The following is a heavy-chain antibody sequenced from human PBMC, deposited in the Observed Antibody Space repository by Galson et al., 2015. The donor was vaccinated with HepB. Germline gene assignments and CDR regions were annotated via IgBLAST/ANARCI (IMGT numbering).Heavy chain of an antibody. D-gene: IGHD4-17*01. CDR3: ARDLHDYGDYPLPYYYMDV. Sequence: SVKVSCKASGYTFIGYFIHWVRQAPGQGLEYMGWINPNSGVTNYAQKFQGRVTVTRDTSITTAYMELSRLRSDDAAVYYCARDLHDYGDYPLPYYYMDVWGQGTTVTVSS. CDR2: INPNSGVT. CDR1: GYTFIGYF. J-gene: IGHJ6*03. V-gene: IGHV1-2*02.